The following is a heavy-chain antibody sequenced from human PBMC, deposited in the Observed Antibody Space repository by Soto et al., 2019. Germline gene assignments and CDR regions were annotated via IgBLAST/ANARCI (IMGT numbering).Heavy chain of an antibody. CDR1: GYTFTGYY. J-gene: IGHJ5*02. CDR2: INPNSGGT. V-gene: IGHV1-2*02. CDR3: ARTSYCTNGVCYRPFDP. Sequence: ASVNVSCKASGYTFTGYYMHWVRQAPGQGLEWMGWINPNSGGTNYAQKFQGRVTMTRDTSISTAYMELSRLRSDDTAVYYCARTSYCTNGVCYRPFDPWGQGTLVTVSS. D-gene: IGHD2-8*01.